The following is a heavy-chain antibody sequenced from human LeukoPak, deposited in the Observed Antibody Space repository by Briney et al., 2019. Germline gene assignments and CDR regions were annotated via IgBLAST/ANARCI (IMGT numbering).Heavy chain of an antibody. CDR3: AKEFESYGSGTHFDY. D-gene: IGHD3-10*01. CDR1: GFTFSSYW. CDR2: IKQDGSEK. J-gene: IGHJ4*02. V-gene: IGHV3-7*01. Sequence: PGGSLRLSCAASGFTFSSYWMSWVRQAPGKGLEWVANIKQDGSEKYYVDSVKGRFTISRDNAKNSLYLQMNSLRAEDTAVYYCAKEFESYGSGTHFDYWGQGTLVTVSS.